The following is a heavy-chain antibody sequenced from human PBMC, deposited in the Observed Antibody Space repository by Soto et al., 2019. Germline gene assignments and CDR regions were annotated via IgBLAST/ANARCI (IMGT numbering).Heavy chain of an antibody. CDR1: GGSFSGYY. V-gene: IGHV4-34*01. Sequence: KQSQTLSLTCAVYGGSFSGYYWSWIRQPPGKGLEWIGEINHSGSTNYNPSLKSRVTISVDTSKNQFSLKLSSVTAADTAVYYCARGGDYYGSGSPRGTFDYWGQGTLVTVSS. J-gene: IGHJ4*02. CDR2: INHSGST. D-gene: IGHD3-10*01. CDR3: ARGGDYYGSGSPRGTFDY.